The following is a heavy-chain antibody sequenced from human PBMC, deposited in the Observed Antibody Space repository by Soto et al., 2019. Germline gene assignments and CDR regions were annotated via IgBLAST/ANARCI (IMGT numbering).Heavy chain of an antibody. CDR2: IYYSGST. V-gene: IGHV4-61*01. D-gene: IGHD2-15*01. Sequence: SETLSLTCTVSGGSVRSGSYYWSWIRQPPGKGLEWIGYIYYSGSTNYIPSLKSRVTISVDTSKNQFSLKLSSVTAADTAVYYCAREGIPQVVLSHFDYWGQGTLVTVSS. J-gene: IGHJ4*02. CDR3: AREGIPQVVLSHFDY. CDR1: GGSVRSGSYY.